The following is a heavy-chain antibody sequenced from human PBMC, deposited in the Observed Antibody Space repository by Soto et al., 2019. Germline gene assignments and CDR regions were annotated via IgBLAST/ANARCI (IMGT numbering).Heavy chain of an antibody. CDR1: GDSISDYY. V-gene: IGHV4-59*01. CDR3: ARDVGVTVTLEAAFDF. CDR2: IYYNGNT. Sequence: QVQLLASGPGLVKPSETLSLTCTVSGDSISDYYWSWIRQPPGKGLEWIGYIYYNGNTNYNPSLKSRVNMSVETSKNQFSLRLSSVTAADTALYYCARDVGVTVTLEAAFDFGGQVTMVTVS. J-gene: IGHJ3*01. D-gene: IGHD4-17*01.